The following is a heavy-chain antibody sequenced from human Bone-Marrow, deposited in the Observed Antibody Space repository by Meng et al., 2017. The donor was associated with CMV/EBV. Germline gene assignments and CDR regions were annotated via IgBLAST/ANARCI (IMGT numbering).Heavy chain of an antibody. V-gene: IGHV3-21*01. Sequence: GASLKISCAASGFTFSSYWMSWVRQAPGKGLEWSSSIDTSSTYIYYAESARGRSTISRDNTKKSLYLQMNSLRAEDTAVYYWATTGFGEPAYWGQGTLVTVSS. CDR1: GFTFSSYW. CDR3: ATTGFGEPAY. D-gene: IGHD3-10*01. CDR2: IDTSSTYI. J-gene: IGHJ4*02.